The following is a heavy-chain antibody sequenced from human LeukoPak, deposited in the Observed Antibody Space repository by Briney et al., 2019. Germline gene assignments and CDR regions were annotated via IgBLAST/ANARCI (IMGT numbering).Heavy chain of an antibody. CDR1: GGSISSYY. V-gene: IGHV4-4*07. CDR3: ARIWSSTSLGVSDY. J-gene: IGHJ4*02. CDR2: IYTSGST. D-gene: IGHD2-2*01. Sequence: SETLSLTCTVSGGSISSYYWSWIRQPAGKGLEWIGRIYTSGSTNYNPSLKSRVTISVDTSKNQFSLKLSSVTAADTAVYYCARIWSSTSLGVSDYWGQGTLVTVSS.